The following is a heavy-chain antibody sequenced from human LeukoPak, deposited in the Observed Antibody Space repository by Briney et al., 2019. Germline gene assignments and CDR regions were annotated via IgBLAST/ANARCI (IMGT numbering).Heavy chain of an antibody. CDR2: IIPIFGTA. V-gene: IGHV1-69*05. CDR3: AREGGYRVRDAFDI. D-gene: IGHD3-22*01. CDR1: GGTFSSYA. Sequence: SVKVSCKASGGTFSSYAISWVRQAPGQGLEWMGGIIPIFGTANYAQKFQGRVTITTDESTSTAYMELSSLRSDDTAVYYCAREGGYRVRDAFDIWGQGAMVTVSS. J-gene: IGHJ3*02.